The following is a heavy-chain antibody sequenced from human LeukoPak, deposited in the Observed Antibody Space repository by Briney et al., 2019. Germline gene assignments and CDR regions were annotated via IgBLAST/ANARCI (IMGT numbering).Heavy chain of an antibody. CDR3: AGALDIVVVPAASRYYGMDV. V-gene: IGHV3-74*01. J-gene: IGHJ6*02. CDR1: GFTFSSYW. Sequence: TGGSLRLSCAASGFTFSSYWMHWVRHAPGKGLVWVSRITSDGSSTSYADSVKGRFTISRDNAKNTLYLQMNSLRAEDTAVYYCAGALDIVVVPAASRYYGMDVWGQGTTVTVSS. CDR2: ITSDGSST. D-gene: IGHD2-2*03.